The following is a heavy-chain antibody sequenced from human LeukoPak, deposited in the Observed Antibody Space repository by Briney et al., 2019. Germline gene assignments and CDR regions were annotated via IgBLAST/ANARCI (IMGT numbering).Heavy chain of an antibody. J-gene: IGHJ4*02. V-gene: IGHV3-7*01. CDR1: GFTFNNAW. Sequence: PGGSLRLSCAASGFTFNNAWMSWVRQAPGKGLEWVANIQQDGSAKYYVDSVKGRFTISRDNAKNSLYLQMNSLRAEDTAVYYCARFSLYDNSGYYSWLFDFWGQGTLVTVSS. D-gene: IGHD3-22*01. CDR2: IQQDGSAK. CDR3: ARFSLYDNSGYYSWLFDF.